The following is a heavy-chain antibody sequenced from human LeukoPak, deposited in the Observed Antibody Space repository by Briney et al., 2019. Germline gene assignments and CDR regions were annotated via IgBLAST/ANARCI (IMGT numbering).Heavy chain of an antibody. Sequence: PGGSLRLSCAASGFTFSSYWMHWVRQAPGMGLVWVSRLSGDESSTSYADSVKGRFTIFRDNAKNTLYLQMNSLRAEDTAVYYCARGRDGYNLEYYYHYYMDVWGKGTTVTVSS. CDR1: GFTFSSYW. CDR2: LSGDESST. CDR3: ARGRDGYNLEYYYHYYMDV. D-gene: IGHD5-24*01. J-gene: IGHJ6*03. V-gene: IGHV3-74*01.